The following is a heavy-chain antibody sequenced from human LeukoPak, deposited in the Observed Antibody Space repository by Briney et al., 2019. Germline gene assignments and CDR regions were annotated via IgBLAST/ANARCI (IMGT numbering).Heavy chain of an antibody. Sequence: GRSLRLSCAASGFTFSSYGMHWVRQAPGKGLGWVAVIWYDGSNKYYADSVKGRFTISRDNSKNTLYLQMNSLSAEDTAVYYCARGYYDILTGSYYYGMDVWGKGTTVTVSS. D-gene: IGHD3-9*01. CDR2: IWYDGSNK. V-gene: IGHV3-33*01. CDR1: GFTFSSYG. CDR3: ARGYYDILTGSYYYGMDV. J-gene: IGHJ6*04.